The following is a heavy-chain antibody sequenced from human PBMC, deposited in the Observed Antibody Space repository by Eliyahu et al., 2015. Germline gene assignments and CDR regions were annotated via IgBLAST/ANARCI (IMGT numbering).Heavy chain of an antibody. CDR2: INHSGST. CDR3: ARGSRGDDYVWGSYRPYYFDY. Sequence: QVQLQQWGAGLLKPSETLSLTCAVYGGSFSGYYWSWIRQPPGKGLEWIGEINHSGSTNYNPSLKSRVTISVDTSKNQFSLKLSSVTAADTAVYYCARGSRGDDYVWGSYRPYYFDYWGQGTLVTVSS. J-gene: IGHJ4*02. CDR1: GGSFSGYY. V-gene: IGHV4-34*01. D-gene: IGHD3-16*02.